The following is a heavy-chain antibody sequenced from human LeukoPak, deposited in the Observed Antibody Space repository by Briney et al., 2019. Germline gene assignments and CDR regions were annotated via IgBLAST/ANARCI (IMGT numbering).Heavy chain of an antibody. V-gene: IGHV3-48*02. Sequence: RGSLRLSCVVSGFTFSSYSMNWVRQAPGKGLEWISYITSSSGTIYADSAKGRFTISRDNAKNSLFLQMNSLRDEDTAVYYCARAYCSSCYGYAYWGQGTLVTVSS. D-gene: IGHD6-13*01. CDR3: ARAYCSSCYGYAY. CDR2: ITSSSGTI. J-gene: IGHJ4*02. CDR1: GFTFSSYS.